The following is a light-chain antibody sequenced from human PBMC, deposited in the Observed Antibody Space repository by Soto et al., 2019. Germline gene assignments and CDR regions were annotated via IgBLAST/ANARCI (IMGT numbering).Light chain of an antibody. J-gene: IGKJ3*01. V-gene: IGKV1-9*01. CDR2: AAS. Sequence: IQLTQSPSSLSASVGDRVTITCRASQGISSYLAWYQQKPGKVPKLLIYAASTLQSSVPSRFSGSGSGTVFKLPDSRLKSGDCASYDCQQLNSNPLLTFGPGTKADI. CDR3: QQLNSNPLLT. CDR1: QGISSY.